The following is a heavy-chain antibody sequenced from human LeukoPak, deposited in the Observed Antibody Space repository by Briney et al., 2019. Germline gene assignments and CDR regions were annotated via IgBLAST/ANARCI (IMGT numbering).Heavy chain of an antibody. Sequence: SCKASGYTFSSYWMHWVRQAPGKGLVWVSRINSDGSSTSYADSVKGRFTISRDNAKDTLYPQMNSLRAEDTAVYYCAREGVGATGFDYWGQGTLVTVSS. V-gene: IGHV3-74*01. CDR3: AREGVGATGFDY. CDR2: INSDGSST. CDR1: GYTFSSYW. D-gene: IGHD1-26*01. J-gene: IGHJ4*02.